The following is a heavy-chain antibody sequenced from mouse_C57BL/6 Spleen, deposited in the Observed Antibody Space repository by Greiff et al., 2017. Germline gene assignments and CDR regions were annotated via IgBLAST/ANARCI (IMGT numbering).Heavy chain of an antibody. CDR2: IDPSASYT. CDR3: ARAGFNYGSSCYCDY. D-gene: IGHD1-1*01. J-gene: IGHJ2*01. V-gene: IGHV1-69*01. Sequence: QVQLKQSGAELVMPGASVKLSCKASGYTFTSYWMPWVKQSPGQGLEWIGEIDPSASYTNSTQQFKGKSTFTVDKSSCTGYMQLSSLTSEDSEMYYCARAGFNYGSSCYCDYWGQGTTLTVSS. CDR1: GYTFTSYW.